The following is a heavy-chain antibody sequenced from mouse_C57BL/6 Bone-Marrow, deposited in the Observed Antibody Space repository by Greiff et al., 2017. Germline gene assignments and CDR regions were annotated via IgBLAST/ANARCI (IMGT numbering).Heavy chain of an antibody. CDR1: GYTFTDYN. J-gene: IGHJ1*03. V-gene: IGHV1-18*01. Sequence: EVQLQQSGPELVKPGASVKIPCKASGYTFTDYNMDWVKQSHGKSLEWIGDINPNNGGTIYNQKFKGKATLTVDKSSSTAYMELRSLTSEDTAVYYCATRRGYAVVAYGYFDVWGTGTTVTVSS. CDR2: INPNNGGT. D-gene: IGHD1-1*01. CDR3: ATRRGYAVVAYGYFDV.